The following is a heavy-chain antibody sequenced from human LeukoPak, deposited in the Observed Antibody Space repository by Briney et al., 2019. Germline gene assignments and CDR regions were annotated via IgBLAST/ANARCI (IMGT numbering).Heavy chain of an antibody. CDR2: INWNGGST. V-gene: IGHV3-20*04. CDR3: ARGGYNWNYEDY. J-gene: IGHJ4*02. Sequence: PGRSLRLSCAASGFTFDDYAMHWVRQAPGKGLEWVSGINWNGGSTGYADSVKGRFTISRDNAKNSLYLQMNSLRAEDTALYYCARGGYNWNYEDYWGQGTLVTVSS. D-gene: IGHD1-7*01. CDR1: GFTFDDYA.